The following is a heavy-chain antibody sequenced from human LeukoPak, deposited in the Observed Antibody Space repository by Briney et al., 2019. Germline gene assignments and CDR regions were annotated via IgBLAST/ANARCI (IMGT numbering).Heavy chain of an antibody. V-gene: IGHV4-61*02. CDR1: GGSISSSSYY. CDR2: IYTSGST. CDR3: ARDVVAAVGSFDY. J-gene: IGHJ4*02. Sequence: SETLSLTCTVSGGSISSSSYYWGWIRQPAGKGLEWIGRIYTSGSTNYSPSLKSRVTMSVDTSNNQFSLKLSSVTAADTAVYYCARDVVAAVGSFDYWGQGTQVTVSS. D-gene: IGHD2-2*01.